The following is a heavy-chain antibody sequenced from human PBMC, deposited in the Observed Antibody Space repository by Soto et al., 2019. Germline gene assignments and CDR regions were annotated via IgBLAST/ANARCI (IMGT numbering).Heavy chain of an antibody. V-gene: IGHV5-51*01. CDR1: GYRFTSYW. CDR3: ARHGDSSGWYYFDY. D-gene: IGHD6-19*01. CDR2: IYPGDSDT. J-gene: IGHJ4*02. Sequence: GESLKISCKASGYRFTSYWIGWVRQLPGKGLEWMGIIYPGDSDTRYSPSFQGQVTISADKSSSTAYLQWSSLRASDTALYYCARHGDSSGWYYFDYWGQGTLVTVSS.